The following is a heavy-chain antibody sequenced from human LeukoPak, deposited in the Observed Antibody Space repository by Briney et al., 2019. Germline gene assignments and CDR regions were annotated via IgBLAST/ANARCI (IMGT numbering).Heavy chain of an antibody. J-gene: IGHJ4*02. Sequence: GGSLRLSCAASGFTFSNYWMSWVRQAPGKGLEWVANIKQDGREKYYVDSVKGRFTISRDNAKNSLYLQMSSLRAEDTAVYYCARKGELERRRSWDYWGQGTLVIVS. CDR2: IKQDGREK. D-gene: IGHD1-1*01. V-gene: IGHV3-7*03. CDR1: GFTFSNYW. CDR3: ARKGELERRRSWDY.